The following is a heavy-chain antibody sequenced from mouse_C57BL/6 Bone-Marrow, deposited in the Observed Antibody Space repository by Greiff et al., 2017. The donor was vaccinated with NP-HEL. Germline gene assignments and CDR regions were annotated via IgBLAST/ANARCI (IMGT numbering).Heavy chain of an antibody. D-gene: IGHD2-4*01. V-gene: IGHV1-5*01. CDR3: TSPFYYDYDDY. J-gene: IGHJ2*01. CDR2: IYPGNSDT. Sequence: EVQLQQSGTVLARPGASVKMSCKTSGYTFTSYWMHWVKQRPGQGLEWIGAIYPGNSDTSYNQKFKGKAKLTAVTSASTAYMELSRLTNEDSAVYYCTSPFYYDYDDYWGQGTTLTVSS. CDR1: GYTFTSYW.